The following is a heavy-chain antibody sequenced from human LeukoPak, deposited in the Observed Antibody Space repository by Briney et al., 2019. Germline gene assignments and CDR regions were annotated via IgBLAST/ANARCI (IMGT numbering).Heavy chain of an antibody. D-gene: IGHD1-26*01. Sequence: SETLSLTCTVSGGSISSGGYYWSWIRQHPGKGLEWFGYLYYSGSTYYNPSLKSRVTISVDTSKNQFSLKLSSVTAADTAVYYCAAWYSGSYSGWFDPWGQGTLVTVSS. CDR1: GGSISSGGYY. V-gene: IGHV4-31*03. CDR3: AAWYSGSYSGWFDP. CDR2: LYYSGST. J-gene: IGHJ5*02.